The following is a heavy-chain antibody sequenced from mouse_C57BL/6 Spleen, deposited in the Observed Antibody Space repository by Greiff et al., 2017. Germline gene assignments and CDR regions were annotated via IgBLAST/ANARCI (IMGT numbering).Heavy chain of an antibody. D-gene: IGHD1-1*01. CDR1: GFSLSTFGMG. CDR2: IWWDDDK. V-gene: IGHV8-8*01. CDR3: ARFYYGSSYDYAMDY. J-gene: IGHJ4*01. Sequence: QVTLKVSGPGILQPSQTLSLTCSFSGFSLSTFGMGVGWIRQPAGKGLEWLAHIWWDDDKYYNPALKSRLTISKDTSKNQVFLKIANVDTADTATYYCARFYYGSSYDYAMDYWGQGTSVTVSS.